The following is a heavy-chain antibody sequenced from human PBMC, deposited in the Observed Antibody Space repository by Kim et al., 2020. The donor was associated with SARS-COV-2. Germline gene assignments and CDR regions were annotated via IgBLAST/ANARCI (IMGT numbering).Heavy chain of an antibody. Sequence: GGSLRLSCAASGFTFSSYEMNWVRQAPGKGLEWVSYISSSGSTIYYADSVKGRFTISRDNAKNSLYLQMNSLRAEDTAVYYCARALPGGGETCFDYWGQGTLVTVSS. D-gene: IGHD3-16*01. CDR1: GFTFSSYE. CDR3: ARALPGGGETCFDY. V-gene: IGHV3-48*03. J-gene: IGHJ4*02. CDR2: ISSSGSTI.